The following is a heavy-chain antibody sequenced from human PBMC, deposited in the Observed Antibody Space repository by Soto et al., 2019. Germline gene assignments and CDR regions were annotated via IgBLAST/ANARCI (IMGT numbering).Heavy chain of an antibody. J-gene: IGHJ4*02. CDR1: GYTFSNYG. D-gene: IGHD1-26*01. CDR2: ISLYSDGT. Sequence: ASVKVSCKTSGYTFSNYGITWVRQAPGQPLEWLGWISLYSDGTNYAQKFQGRVSMTTDTSTTTAYMQMRSLRSDDTAVYYCGRVRSGQIVVFYWGQVPPVTVSS. V-gene: IGHV1-18*01. CDR3: GRVRSGQIVVFY.